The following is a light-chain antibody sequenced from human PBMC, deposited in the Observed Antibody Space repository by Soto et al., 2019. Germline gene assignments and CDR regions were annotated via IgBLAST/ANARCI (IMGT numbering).Light chain of an antibody. J-gene: IGLJ2*01. CDR2: EVT. Sequence: QSVLTQPASVSGSPGQSITISCTGTSSDVGSYDLVSWYQHHPGTAPKLILYEVTKRPSGVSNRFSGSKSGNTASLTISGLQSEYDSQYYCCSYANGNPLLFGGGTQLTVL. V-gene: IGLV2-23*02. CDR1: SSDVGSYDL. CDR3: CSYANGNPLL.